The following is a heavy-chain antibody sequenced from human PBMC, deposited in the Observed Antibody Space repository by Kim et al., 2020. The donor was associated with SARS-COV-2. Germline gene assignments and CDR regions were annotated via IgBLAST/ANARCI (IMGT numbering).Heavy chain of an antibody. V-gene: IGHV4-59*01. CDR1: GGSITNYY. CDR2: VYDSVTT. CDR3: ARGNGYYYYSDF. Sequence: SETLSLTCTVSGGSITNYYWTWIRQSPGKGLEWIGFVYDSVTTLYNPSLKSRVTLSLDASKNQFSLKLYFMTAADTATYYCARGNGYYYYSDFWGPGTLATVSS. J-gene: IGHJ4*02. D-gene: IGHD1-26*01.